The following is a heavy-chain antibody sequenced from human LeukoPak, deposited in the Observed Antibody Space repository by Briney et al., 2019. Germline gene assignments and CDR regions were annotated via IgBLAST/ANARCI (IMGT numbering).Heavy chain of an antibody. CDR3: ARGPTGSEYYYMDV. V-gene: IGHV1-8*03. D-gene: IGHD3-10*01. CDR1: GYTFTDYD. CDR2: LNPNSGDT. J-gene: IGHJ6*03. Sequence: ASVKVSCKASGYTFTDYDINWVRQATGQGLEWMGWLNPNSGDTGYAQKFQGRVTITRDTSIDTAYVELSSLRSEDSAAYYCARGPTGSEYYYMDVWGKGTTVTVSS.